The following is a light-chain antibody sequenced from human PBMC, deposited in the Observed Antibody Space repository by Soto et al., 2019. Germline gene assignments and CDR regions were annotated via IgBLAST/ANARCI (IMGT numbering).Light chain of an antibody. Sequence: EIVMTQSPASLSVSPGERATLSCRASQSVSSNLAWYQQKPGQAPRLLISGASIRATGIPASFSGMGSGTEFTLTISSLQSEDFAVYYCQQYNNWPRTFGQGTKVELK. CDR2: GAS. V-gene: IGKV3-15*01. J-gene: IGKJ1*01. CDR3: QQYNNWPRT. CDR1: QSVSSN.